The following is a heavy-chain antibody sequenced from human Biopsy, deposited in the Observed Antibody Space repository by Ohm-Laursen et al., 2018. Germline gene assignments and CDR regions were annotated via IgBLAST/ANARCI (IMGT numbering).Heavy chain of an antibody. CDR1: GFIFSTYT. CDR3: ARESALKWYQSLSYFNGMDV. CDR2: ISSRSSDI. Sequence: SLRLSCAASGFIFSTYTMNWVRQAPGEGLEWVSSISSRSSDISYADPVKGRFTISRDNAKNSLFLHMNSLRAEDTAVYYCARESALKWYQSLSYFNGMDVWGQGTTVTASS. V-gene: IGHV3-21*01. D-gene: IGHD2-2*01. J-gene: IGHJ6*02.